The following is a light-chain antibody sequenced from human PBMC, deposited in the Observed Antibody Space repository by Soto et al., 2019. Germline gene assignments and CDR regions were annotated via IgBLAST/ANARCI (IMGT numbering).Light chain of an antibody. Sequence: EIVLTQSPGTLSLSPGERATLSCRASQSVSSSYLAWYQQKPGQAPRLLIYGASSRATGIPDRFSGSGSGTDFTLTISRLEPEDFAVYYCQQFATSPLTFGPGTKGDIK. V-gene: IGKV3-20*01. CDR2: GAS. J-gene: IGKJ3*01. CDR3: QQFATSPLT. CDR1: QSVSSSY.